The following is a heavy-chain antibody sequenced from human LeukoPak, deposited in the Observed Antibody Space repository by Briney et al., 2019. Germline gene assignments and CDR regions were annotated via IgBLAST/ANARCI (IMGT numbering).Heavy chain of an antibody. CDR2: IYPGDSDT. Sequence: GESLKISCEGSRYSFTSYWIGWGRQMPGKGLEWMGIIYPGDSDTRYSPSFQGQVTISADKSISTAYLQWNSLKASDTAMYYCARFVGACSGGSCYSDYWGQGTLVTVSS. CDR1: RYSFTSYW. J-gene: IGHJ4*02. D-gene: IGHD2-15*01. V-gene: IGHV5-51*01. CDR3: ARFVGACSGGSCYSDY.